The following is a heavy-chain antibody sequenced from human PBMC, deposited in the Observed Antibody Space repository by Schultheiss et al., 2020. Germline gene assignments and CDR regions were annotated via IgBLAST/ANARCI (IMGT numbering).Heavy chain of an antibody. Sequence: SETLSLTCTVSGGSISSGGYYWSWIRQHPGKGLEWIGYIYYSGSTYYNPSLKSRVTISVDTSKNQFSLKLSSVTAADTAMYYCTRGRGYSYGYKAGFDYWGQGTLVTVSS. J-gene: IGHJ4*02. CDR3: TRGRGYSYGYKAGFDY. CDR1: GGSISSGGYY. D-gene: IGHD5-18*01. V-gene: IGHV4-31*03. CDR2: IYYSGST.